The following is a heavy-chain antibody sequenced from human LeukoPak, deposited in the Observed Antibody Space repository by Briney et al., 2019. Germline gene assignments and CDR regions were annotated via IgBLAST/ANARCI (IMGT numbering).Heavy chain of an antibody. CDR1: GFIFSSC. J-gene: IGHJ4*02. CDR2: ISYDGSTK. Sequence: PGGSLRLSCAASGFIFSSCMKWVRQAPGKGLEWVALISYDGSTKYYTDSVKGRFTISRDNSKNTLYLQMNSLRPEDMAVYYCAGYFGAWHYFDYWGQGTLVTVSS. V-gene: IGHV3-30*03. CDR3: AGYFGAWHYFDY. D-gene: IGHD3-3*01.